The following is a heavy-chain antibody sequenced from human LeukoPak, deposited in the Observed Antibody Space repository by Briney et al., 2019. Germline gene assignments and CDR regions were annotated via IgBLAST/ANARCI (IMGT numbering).Heavy chain of an antibody. J-gene: IGHJ4*02. D-gene: IGHD3-10*01. V-gene: IGHV3-7*03. Sequence: GSLRLSCAASGFTFKTYWMSWVRQAPGKGLEWVANIKQDGSEKHYVDSVKGRFTISRDNVENTLYLQMNSLRAEDTAVYYCAKTYGQSWGQGTLVTVSS. CDR3: AKTYGQS. CDR1: GFTFKTYW. CDR2: IKQDGSEK.